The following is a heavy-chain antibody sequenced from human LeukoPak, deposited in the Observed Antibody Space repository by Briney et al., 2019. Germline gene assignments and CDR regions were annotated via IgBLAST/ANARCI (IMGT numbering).Heavy chain of an antibody. CDR3: AREGPHGSGIYYNPLDY. CDR1: GASISSNNW. D-gene: IGHD3-10*01. Sequence: SETLSLTCAVSGASISSNNWWTWVRQPPGKGLEWIGDIYHSGKTNYSPSLKSRITISLDTSKNQFSLKLISVTAADTALYYCAREGPHGSGIYYNPLDYWGQGALVIVSS. V-gene: IGHV4-4*02. CDR2: IYHSGKT. J-gene: IGHJ4*02.